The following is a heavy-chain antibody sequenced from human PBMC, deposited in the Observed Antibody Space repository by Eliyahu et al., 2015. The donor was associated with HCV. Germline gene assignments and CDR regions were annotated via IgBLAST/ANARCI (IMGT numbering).Heavy chain of an antibody. CDR3: AILGGVDY. D-gene: IGHD5-12*01. Sequence: QVQLVQSGTEVKEPGASVKVSCKASGYTFTGYYIHWVRQAPGQGLEWMGWINPNSGDTNYAQKFQGRVTMTRDTSITTAYMELSSLRSDDTAVLYCAILGGVDYWGQGTLVTVSS. V-gene: IGHV1-2*02. J-gene: IGHJ4*02. CDR2: INPNSGDT. CDR1: GYTFTGYY.